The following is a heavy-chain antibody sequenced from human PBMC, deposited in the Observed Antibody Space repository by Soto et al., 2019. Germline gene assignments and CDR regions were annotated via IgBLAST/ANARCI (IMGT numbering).Heavy chain of an antibody. CDR3: ARDFIVGAPDYFDY. Sequence: GGSLTLSCAASGFTLSDYPMQWVRQAQGKGLEWVAVISYDGRVKYYVDSVKGRFTISRDDSKNTLYLQMNSLRVDDTAVYYCARDFIVGAPDYFDYWGQGTLLTVSS. V-gene: IGHV3-30*04. CDR2: ISYDGRVK. J-gene: IGHJ4*02. CDR1: GFTLSDYP. D-gene: IGHD1-26*01.